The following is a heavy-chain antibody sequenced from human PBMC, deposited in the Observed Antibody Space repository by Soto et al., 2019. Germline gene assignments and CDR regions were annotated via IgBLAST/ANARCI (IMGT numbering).Heavy chain of an antibody. Sequence: GESLKISCKGSGYSFTNYWIGWVRQMPGKGLEWMGIIYAGDSDTRYSPSFQGQVTISADKSFSTAYLQWSSLKASDTAMYYCARTAAAGKYYYGVDVWGQGTTVTVSS. J-gene: IGHJ6*02. CDR2: IYAGDSDT. V-gene: IGHV5-51*01. D-gene: IGHD6-13*01. CDR1: GYSFTNYW. CDR3: ARTAAAGKYYYGVDV.